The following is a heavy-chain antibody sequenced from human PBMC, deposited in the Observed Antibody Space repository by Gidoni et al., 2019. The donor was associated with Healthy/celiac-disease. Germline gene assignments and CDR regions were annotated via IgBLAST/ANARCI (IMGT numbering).Heavy chain of an antibody. CDR3: ARKGYYDSRAFDI. J-gene: IGHJ3*02. D-gene: IGHD3-22*01. V-gene: IGHV3-21*01. CDR2: ISSSSSYI. CDR1: GVTFSSYS. Sequence: EVQLVESGGGLVKPGGSLRLSWAASGVTFSSYSMNWVRQAPGKGLEWVSSISSSSSYIYYADSVKGRFTISRDNAKNSLYLQMNSLRAEDTAVYYCARKGYYDSRAFDIWGQGTMVTVSS.